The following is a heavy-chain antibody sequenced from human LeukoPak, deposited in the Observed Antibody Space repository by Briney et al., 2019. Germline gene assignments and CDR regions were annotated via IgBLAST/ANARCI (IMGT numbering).Heavy chain of an antibody. D-gene: IGHD4-17*01. CDR2: ISHSSTYM. J-gene: IGHJ4*02. Sequence: GGPLRLSCAASGFTFNSYSMNWVRQTPEKGLEWVSSISHSSTYMYYTDSVKGRFTISRDNAKNSLYLQMNSLRAEDTAVYYCARVPPTTAHSWGQGTLVTVSS. CDR1: GFTFNSYS. V-gene: IGHV3-21*01. CDR3: ARVPPTTAHS.